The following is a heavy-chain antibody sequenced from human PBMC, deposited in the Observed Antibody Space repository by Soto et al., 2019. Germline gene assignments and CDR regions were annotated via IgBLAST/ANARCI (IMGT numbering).Heavy chain of an antibody. D-gene: IGHD3-22*01. CDR1: GFTVSSIY. CDR3: AKDWVPFYYDSSVYVLPHPTPYYFDY. J-gene: IGHJ4*02. CDR2: ISGIFVSI. V-gene: IGHV3-23*01. Sequence: PGGSLRLSCAASGFTVSSIYMSWVRQAPGKGLEWVSAISGIFVSIYSADSVRGRFTFSRDNSKNTLFLQMNSLRAEDTAFFFCAKDWVPFYYDSSVYVLPHPTPYYFDYWGQGTLVTVSS.